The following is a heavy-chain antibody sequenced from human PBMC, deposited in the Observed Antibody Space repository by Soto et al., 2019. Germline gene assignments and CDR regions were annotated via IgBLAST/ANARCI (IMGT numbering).Heavy chain of an antibody. CDR3: ARDNLIAAAGAEDYYYYMDV. Sequence: WGSLRLSCAASGFTFSSHWMSWVRQAPGKGLEWVANIKQDGSEKYYVDSVKGRFTISRNNAKNSLYLQMNSLRAEDTAVYYCARDNLIAAAGAEDYYYYMDVWGKGTTVTVSS. J-gene: IGHJ6*03. CDR2: IKQDGSEK. CDR1: GFTFSSHW. D-gene: IGHD6-13*01. V-gene: IGHV3-7*01.